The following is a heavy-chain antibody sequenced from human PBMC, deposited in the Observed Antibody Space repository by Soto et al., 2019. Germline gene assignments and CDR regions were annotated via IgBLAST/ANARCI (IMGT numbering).Heavy chain of an antibody. Sequence: SETLSLTCTVSGGSVSSGSYYWSWIRQPPGKGLEWIGYIYYSGSTNYNPSLKSRVTISVDTSKNQFSLKLSSVTAADTAVYYCATRYNWNDVVFDYWGQGTLVTVSS. V-gene: IGHV4-61*01. J-gene: IGHJ4*02. CDR3: ATRYNWNDVVFDY. CDR2: IYYSGST. D-gene: IGHD1-20*01. CDR1: GGSVSSGSYY.